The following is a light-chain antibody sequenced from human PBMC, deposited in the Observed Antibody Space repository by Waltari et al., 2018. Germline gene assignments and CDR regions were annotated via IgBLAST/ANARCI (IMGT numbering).Light chain of an antibody. CDR2: EAS. CDR1: QSISIN. J-gene: IGKJ1*01. Sequence: EVVMTQSPATLSVSQGERATPSCRASQSISINMAWYQQRPGQAPRLLIYEASMRATDIPARFSGSGSGTEFTLTISSVQSEDAAVYYCQQFNDWPRTFGQGTKVEIK. CDR3: QQFNDWPRT. V-gene: IGKV3-15*01.